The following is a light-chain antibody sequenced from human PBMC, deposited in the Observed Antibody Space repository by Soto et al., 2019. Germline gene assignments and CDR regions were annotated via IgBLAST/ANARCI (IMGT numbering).Light chain of an antibody. Sequence: EIVLTQSPGTLSLSPGERATLSCRASQSVSSSYSAWYQQKPGQAPRLLIYGASSRATGIPDRFSGSGSGTDFTLTISRPEPEDFAVYYCQQYGSSSYTFGQGTKLEIK. V-gene: IGKV3-20*01. CDR3: QQYGSSSYT. J-gene: IGKJ2*01. CDR2: GAS. CDR1: QSVSSSY.